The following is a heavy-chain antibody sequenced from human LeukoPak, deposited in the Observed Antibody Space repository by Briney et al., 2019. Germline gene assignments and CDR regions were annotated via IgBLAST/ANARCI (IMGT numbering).Heavy chain of an antibody. Sequence: GGSLRLSCSASGFTFSDYFMHWVRQAPGEGLVWVSRINGDGTTTIYADSVKGRFTISRDNAKNPLYLQMNSLRAEDTAVYFCAREVLGVGATCDYWGQGTLVTVSS. D-gene: IGHD1-26*01. CDR3: AREVLGVGATCDY. V-gene: IGHV3-74*01. CDR1: GFTFSDYF. J-gene: IGHJ4*02. CDR2: INGDGTTT.